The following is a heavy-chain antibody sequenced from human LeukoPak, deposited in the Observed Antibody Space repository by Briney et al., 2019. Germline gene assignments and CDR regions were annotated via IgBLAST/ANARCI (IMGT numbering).Heavy chain of an antibody. D-gene: IGHD2-15*01. CDR3: ARASPGVVFNYFDY. V-gene: IGHV3-7*01. CDR1: GFTIDSVY. Sequence: GGSLRLSCVASGFTIDSVYMSWVRQAPGKGLGWGANIDGAGKDRYYADSVKGRFTISRDNTKNSVFLHMTSLRVEDTATYFCARASPGVVFNYFDYWGQGALVPVSS. J-gene: IGHJ4*01. CDR2: IDGAGKDR.